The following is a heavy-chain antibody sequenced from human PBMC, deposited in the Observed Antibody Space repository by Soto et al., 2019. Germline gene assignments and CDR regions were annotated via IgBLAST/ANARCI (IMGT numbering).Heavy chain of an antibody. Sequence: QVQLVQSGAEVKKPGASVKVSCKASGYTFTSYGISWVRQAPGQGLEWMGWISAYNGNTKYAQKLQGRVTRTSATATSTAYMELRSLRSDDTAVYYCARKMGNSDDYSNYGRDDAFDIWGQGTMVTVSS. D-gene: IGHD4-4*01. CDR3: ARKMGNSDDYSNYGRDDAFDI. V-gene: IGHV1-18*04. CDR2: ISAYNGNT. J-gene: IGHJ3*02. CDR1: GYTFTSYG.